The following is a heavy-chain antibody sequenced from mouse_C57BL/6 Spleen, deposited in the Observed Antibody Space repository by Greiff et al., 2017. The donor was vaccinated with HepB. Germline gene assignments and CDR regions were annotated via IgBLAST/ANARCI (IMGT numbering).Heavy chain of an antibody. J-gene: IGHJ1*03. CDR3: ARGILRTDFDV. D-gene: IGHD1-1*01. CDR1: GYAFTNYL. CDR2: INPGSGGT. V-gene: IGHV1-54*01. Sequence: QVQLKESGAELVRPGTSVKVSCKASGYAFTNYLIEWVKQRPGQGLEWIGVINPGSGGTNYNEKFKGKATLTADKSSSTAYMQLSSLTSEDSAVYFCARGILRTDFDVWGTGTTVTVSS.